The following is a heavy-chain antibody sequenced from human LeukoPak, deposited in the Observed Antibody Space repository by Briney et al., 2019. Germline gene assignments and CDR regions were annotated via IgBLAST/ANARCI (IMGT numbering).Heavy chain of an antibody. D-gene: IGHD3-22*01. CDR1: GGSISSSSYY. CDR3: ARAVVVIKSAELVVFDY. CDR2: IYYSGST. Sequence: KASETLSLTCTVSGGSISSSSYYWGWIRQPPGKGLEWIGSIYYSGSTYYNPSLKSRVTISVDTSKNQFSLKLSSVTAADTAVYYCARAVVVIKSAELVVFDYWGQGTLVTVSS. V-gene: IGHV4-39*07. J-gene: IGHJ4*02.